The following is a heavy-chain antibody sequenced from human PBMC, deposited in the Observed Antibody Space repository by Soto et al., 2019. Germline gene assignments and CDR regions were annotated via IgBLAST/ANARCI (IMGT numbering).Heavy chain of an antibody. V-gene: IGHV4-31*02. CDR1: GGSISSGGYY. CDR2: IYYSGST. CDR3: ARDYGMYYDFWSGYGMDV. Sequence: SETLSLTXTVSGGSISSGGYYWSWIRQHPGKGLEWIGYIYYSGSTYYNPSLKSRVTISVDTSKNQFSLKLSSVTAADTAVYYCARDYGMYYDFWSGYGMDVWGQGTTVTVSS. D-gene: IGHD3-3*01. J-gene: IGHJ6*02.